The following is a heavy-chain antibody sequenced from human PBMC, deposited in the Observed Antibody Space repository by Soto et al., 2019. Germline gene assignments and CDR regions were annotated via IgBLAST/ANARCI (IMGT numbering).Heavy chain of an antibody. J-gene: IGHJ6*02. CDR3: TTDPYGDYGYYYYGMDV. D-gene: IGHD4-17*01. CDR2: IKSKTDGGTT. Sequence: PGGSLRLSCAASGFTFSNAWMSWVRQAPGKGLEWVGRIKSKTDGGTTDYAAPVKGRFTISRDDSKNTLYLRMNSLKTEDTAVYYCTTDPYGDYGYYYYGMDVWGQGTTVTVSS. CDR1: GFTFSNAW. V-gene: IGHV3-15*01.